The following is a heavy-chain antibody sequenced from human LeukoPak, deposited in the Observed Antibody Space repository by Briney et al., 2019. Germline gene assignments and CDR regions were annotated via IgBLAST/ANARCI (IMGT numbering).Heavy chain of an antibody. D-gene: IGHD3-16*01. CDR2: ISHNGDIN. V-gene: IGHV3-30*04. J-gene: IGHJ4*02. CDR3: ASGSTDSWGDY. CDR1: GFTFNHYS. Sequence: GRPLTLSCVASGFTFNHYSFHWVRQAPGKGLDGVAVISHNGDINYYAGSLRGRLTISRDNSKHTVYLQMHSLSAEDTGVYYCASGSTDSWGDYWGQGTLVSVSS.